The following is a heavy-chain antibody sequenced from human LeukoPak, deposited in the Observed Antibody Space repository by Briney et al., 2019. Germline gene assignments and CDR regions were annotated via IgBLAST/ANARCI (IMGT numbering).Heavy chain of an antibody. Sequence: ASVKVSCKASGDSFTSYYMHWVRQAPGQGLEWMGIINPSGGSTSYAQKFQGKVTMTRDMSTSTDYMELSSLRSEDTAVYYCARDNSVEDTAWWFDPWGQGTLVTVSS. CDR2: INPSGGST. CDR3: ARDNSVEDTAWWFDP. J-gene: IGHJ5*02. V-gene: IGHV1-46*01. CDR1: GDSFTSYY. D-gene: IGHD4-23*01.